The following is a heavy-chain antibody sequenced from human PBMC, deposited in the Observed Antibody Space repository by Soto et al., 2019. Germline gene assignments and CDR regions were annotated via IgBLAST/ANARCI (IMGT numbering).Heavy chain of an antibody. V-gene: IGHV3-30*18. D-gene: IGHD2-15*01. CDR1: GFTFSSYG. CDR3: AKEGGYCSGGSCVEDLLLDAFDI. J-gene: IGHJ3*02. Sequence: GGSLRLSCAASGFTFSSYGMHWVRQAPGKGLEWVAVISYDGSNKYYADSVKGRFTISRDNSKNTLYLQMNSLRAEDTAVYYCAKEGGYCSGGSCVEDLLLDAFDIWGQGTMVTVSS. CDR2: ISYDGSNK.